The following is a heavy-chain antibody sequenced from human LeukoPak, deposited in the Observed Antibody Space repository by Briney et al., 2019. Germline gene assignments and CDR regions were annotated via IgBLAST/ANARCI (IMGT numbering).Heavy chain of an antibody. CDR2: IDSDGSST. CDR3: GREDRFGYNYAYGLDV. CDR1: GFTFSRYW. Sequence: GGSLRLSCAGSGFTFSRYWMHWVRQAPEKGLVWVSRIDSDGSSTNYADSVKGRFTISRDNAKNTLYLQMNSLRAEGTAVYYCGREDRFGYNYAYGLDVWGQGTTVTVSS. D-gene: IGHD5-18*01. J-gene: IGHJ6*02. V-gene: IGHV3-74*01.